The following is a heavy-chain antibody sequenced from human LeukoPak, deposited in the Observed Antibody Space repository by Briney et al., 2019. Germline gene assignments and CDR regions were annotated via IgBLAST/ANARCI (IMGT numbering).Heavy chain of an antibody. CDR3: ARAGGYSYGWRIYYYYGMDV. CDR1: GYTFTSYD. CDR2: MNPNSGNT. Sequence: ASVTVSCKASGYTFTSYDINWVRQATGQGLEWMGWMNPNSGNTGYAQKFQGRVTMTRNTSISTAYMELSSLRSEDTAVYYCARAGGYSYGWRIYYYYGMDVWGQGTTVTVSS. J-gene: IGHJ6*02. V-gene: IGHV1-8*01. D-gene: IGHD5-18*01.